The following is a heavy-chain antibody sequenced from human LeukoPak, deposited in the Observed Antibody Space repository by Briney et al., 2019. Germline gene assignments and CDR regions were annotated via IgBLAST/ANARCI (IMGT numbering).Heavy chain of an antibody. D-gene: IGHD6-19*01. J-gene: IGHJ4*02. CDR3: ARGCGWSVGIDY. Sequence: GGSLRLSCAASGFTFSNFVMSWVRQAPGKGLEWVSVISASGGSTYYADSVKGRFTISRDNSKNTLYLQMNSLRAEDTAVYYCARGCGWSVGIDYWGQGTLVTVSS. CDR2: ISASGGST. V-gene: IGHV3-23*01. CDR1: GFTFSNFV.